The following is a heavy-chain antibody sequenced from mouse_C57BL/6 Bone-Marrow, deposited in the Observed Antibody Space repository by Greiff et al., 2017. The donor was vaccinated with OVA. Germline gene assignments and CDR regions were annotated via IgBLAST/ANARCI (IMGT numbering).Heavy chain of an antibody. CDR2: IDPSDSYT. D-gene: IGHD4-1*01. Sequence: QVHVQQSGAELVKPGASVKLSCKASGYTFTSYWMQWVKQRPGQGLEWIGGIDPSDSYTNYNQKFKGKATLTVDTSSSTAYMQLSSLTSEDSAVYYCLTGNFDYWGQGTTLTVSS. CDR3: LTGNFDY. J-gene: IGHJ2*01. CDR1: GYTFTSYW. V-gene: IGHV1-50*01.